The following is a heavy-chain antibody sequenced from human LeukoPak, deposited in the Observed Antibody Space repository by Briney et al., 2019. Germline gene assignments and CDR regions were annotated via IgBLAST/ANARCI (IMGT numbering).Heavy chain of an antibody. D-gene: IGHD1-26*01. J-gene: IGHJ6*02. Sequence: ASVKVSCKASGYTFTTYGISWVRQAPGQGFEWMGWINTYNGNTNYAHKFRGRVTMTTDTSTRTVYMEVRSLRSEDTAVYYCARGGSYHYYYYYGMDVWGQGTTVTVSS. CDR2: INTYNGNT. V-gene: IGHV1-18*04. CDR1: GYTFTTYG. CDR3: ARGGSYHYYYYYGMDV.